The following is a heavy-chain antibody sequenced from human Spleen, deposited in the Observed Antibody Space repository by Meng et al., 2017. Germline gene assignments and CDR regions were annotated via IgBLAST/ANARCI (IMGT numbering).Heavy chain of an antibody. CDR1: GFTFSSYA. Sequence: GESLKISCAASGFTFSSYAINWVRQAPGKGLEWVSAISTSGSNTHYADSVKGRFTISRDNSKNTLYLQMNSLRAEDTAVYYCAKDIIIAVPPRYYGMDVWGQGTTVTVSS. J-gene: IGHJ6*02. CDR2: ISTSGSNT. CDR3: AKDIIIAVPPRYYGMDV. D-gene: IGHD6-19*01. V-gene: IGHV3-23*01.